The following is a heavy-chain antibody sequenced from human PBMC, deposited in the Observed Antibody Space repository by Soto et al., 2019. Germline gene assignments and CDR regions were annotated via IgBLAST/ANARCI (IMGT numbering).Heavy chain of an antibody. D-gene: IGHD3-3*02. V-gene: IGHV4-61*08. CDR1: GGSISSGDYY. CDR3: ARARRAFIENWFDP. CDR2: IYYSGST. Sequence: PSETLSLTCTVSGGSISSGDYYWSWIRQPPGKGLEWIGYIYYSGSTNYNPSLKSRVTISVDTSKNQFSLKLSSVTAADTAVYYCARARRAFIENWFDPWGQGTLVTVSS. J-gene: IGHJ5*02.